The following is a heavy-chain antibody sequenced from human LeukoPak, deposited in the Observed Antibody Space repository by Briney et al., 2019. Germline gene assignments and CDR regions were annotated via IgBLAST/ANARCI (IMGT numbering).Heavy chain of an antibody. V-gene: IGHV1-18*01. Sequence: GASVTVSCRASGYTFTTYGINWVRQAPGQGLEWMGWIKTYNGDTNSAQNLQDRIIMTTDTSTGTAYMELRSLRSDDTAVYYCARDGGQQWLTNYYSYGMDVWGQGTTVTVSS. D-gene: IGHD6-19*01. J-gene: IGHJ6*02. CDR3: ARDGGQQWLTNYYSYGMDV. CDR2: IKTYNGDT. CDR1: GYTFTTYG.